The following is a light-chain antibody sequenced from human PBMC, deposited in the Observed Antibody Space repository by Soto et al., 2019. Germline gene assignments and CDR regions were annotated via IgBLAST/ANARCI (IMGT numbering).Light chain of an antibody. CDR2: GAS. Sequence: EIVMTQSTATLSVSPGERATLSCRAGQSVSDNLAWYQQRPGQAPRLLFYGASTRATGVPVRFSASGSGTEFTLTISSLQSEDFAVYYCQQYNHWPRGYTFGQGTKLEIK. J-gene: IGKJ2*01. CDR1: QSVSDN. V-gene: IGKV3-15*01. CDR3: QQYNHWPRGYT.